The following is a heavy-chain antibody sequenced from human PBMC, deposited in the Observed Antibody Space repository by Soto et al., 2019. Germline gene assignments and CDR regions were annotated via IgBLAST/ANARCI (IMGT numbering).Heavy chain of an antibody. CDR1: GDSVTSDSHY. CDR3: TRGGDAYKNGH. V-gene: IGHV4-39*07. Sequence: SETLSLTCTVSGDSVTSDSHYWGWIRQPPGKGLESIANIYYDGNTYYNPSLKGRVTISLDTSKNQFSLKLTSVTAADTAVYYCTRGGDAYKNGHWGQGTLVTVSS. J-gene: IGHJ4*02. D-gene: IGHD2-21*01. CDR2: IYYDGNT.